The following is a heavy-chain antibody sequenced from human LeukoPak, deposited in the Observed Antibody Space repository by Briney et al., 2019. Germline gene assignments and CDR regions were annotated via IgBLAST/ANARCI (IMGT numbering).Heavy chain of an antibody. CDR2: INHSGST. J-gene: IGHJ6*02. D-gene: IGHD6-6*01. CDR1: GGSFSGYY. V-gene: IGHV4-34*01. Sequence: SETLSLTCAVYGGSFSGYYWSWIRQPPGKGLEWIGEINHSGSTNYNPSLKSRVTISVDTSKNQFPLKLSSVTAADTAVYYCARSSSRFYYYYGMDVWGQGTTVTVSS. CDR3: ARSSSRFYYYYGMDV.